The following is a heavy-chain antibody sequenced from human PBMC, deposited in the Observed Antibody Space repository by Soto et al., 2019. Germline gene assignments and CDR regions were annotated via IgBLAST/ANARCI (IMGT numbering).Heavy chain of an antibody. Sequence: GGSLRLSCAASGFTFSSYSMNWVRQAPGKGLEWVSYISSSSSTIYYADSVKGRFTISRDNAKNSLYLQMNSLSDEDTAVYYCAREGGDIVVVVAATLSGMDVWGQGTTVTVSS. J-gene: IGHJ6*02. CDR1: GFTFSSYS. V-gene: IGHV3-48*02. CDR3: AREGGDIVVVVAATLSGMDV. CDR2: ISSSSSTI. D-gene: IGHD2-15*01.